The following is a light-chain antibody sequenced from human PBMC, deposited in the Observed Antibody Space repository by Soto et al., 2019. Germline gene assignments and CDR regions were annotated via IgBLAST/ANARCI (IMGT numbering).Light chain of an antibody. CDR1: QGISGY. J-gene: IGKJ4*01. CDR2: AAS. V-gene: IGKV1-9*01. CDR3: QQLNSYPLT. Sequence: DSQMTHSPSTLSAYVGYRVTSTFGASQGISGYLAWYQQEPGKAPKLLIYAASALQSGVPSRFSGSGSGTDFTLTISSLQPEDFATYYCQQLNSYPLTFGGGTKVDI.